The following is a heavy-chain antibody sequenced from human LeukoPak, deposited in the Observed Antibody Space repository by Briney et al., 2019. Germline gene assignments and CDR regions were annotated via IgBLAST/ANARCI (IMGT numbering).Heavy chain of an antibody. CDR3: ASPYSSSYYFDY. Sequence: PSETLSLTCTVSGGSISGSSYYWGWIRQPPGKGLEWIGSIYYSGSTYYNPSLKSRVTISVDTSKNQFSLKLSSVTAADTAVYYCASPYSSSYYFDYWGQGTLVTVSS. CDR2: IYYSGST. J-gene: IGHJ4*02. D-gene: IGHD6-6*01. V-gene: IGHV4-39*01. CDR1: GGSISGSSYY.